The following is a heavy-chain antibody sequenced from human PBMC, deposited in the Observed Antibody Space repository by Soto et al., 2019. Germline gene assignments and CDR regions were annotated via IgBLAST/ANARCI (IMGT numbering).Heavy chain of an antibody. V-gene: IGHV4-34*01. CDR3: ARGYRGQPKYSSGWIYYYGMDV. CDR1: GGSFSGYY. CDR2: INHSGST. Sequence: SETLSLTCAVYGGSFSGYYWSWIRQPPGKGLEWIGEINHSGSTNYNPSLKSRVTISVDTSKNQFSLKLSSVTAADTAVYYCARGYRGQPKYSSGWIYYYGMDVWGQGTTVTVSS. J-gene: IGHJ6*02. D-gene: IGHD6-19*01.